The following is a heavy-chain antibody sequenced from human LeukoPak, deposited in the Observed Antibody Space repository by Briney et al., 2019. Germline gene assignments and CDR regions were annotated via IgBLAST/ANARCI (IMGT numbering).Heavy chain of an antibody. V-gene: IGHV3-15*01. D-gene: IGHD3-10*01. CDR1: GFTVSSKY. J-gene: IGHJ6*03. CDR2: IKTKSEGGTT. Sequence: GGSLRLSCAASGFTVSSKYMSWVRQAPGKGLEWVCRIKTKSEGGTTDYAAPAKGRFTISRDDSKNALFLQMDSLKSDDTAMYYCTTEFKELGSFFYFYYMDVWGTGTTVTISS. CDR3: TTEFKELGSFFYFYYMDV.